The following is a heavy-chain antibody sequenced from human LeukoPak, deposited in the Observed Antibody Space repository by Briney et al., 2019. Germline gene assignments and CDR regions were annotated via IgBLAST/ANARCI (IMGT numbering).Heavy chain of an antibody. CDR1: GFTFSSFW. J-gene: IGHJ3*02. CDR3: ASYRVVAAFDS. Sequence: GGSLRLSCAASGFTFSSFWMGWVRQAPGKGLEWVANIKQDGSEKYYVDSVKGRFTISRDNAKNSLYLQMNSLRAEDTAVYYCASYRVVAAFDSWGQGTMVTVSS. V-gene: IGHV3-7*01. CDR2: IKQDGSEK. D-gene: IGHD2-15*01.